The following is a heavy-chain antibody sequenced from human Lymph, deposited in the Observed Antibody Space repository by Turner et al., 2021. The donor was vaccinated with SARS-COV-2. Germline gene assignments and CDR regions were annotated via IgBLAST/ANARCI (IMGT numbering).Heavy chain of an antibody. CDR2: ISTTSSYI. J-gene: IGHJ4*02. Sequence: EVQLVESGGGLVKPGGSLRLSCAASGFTSSSYSMNWVRRAPGRGLEWVSSISTTSSYIYYADAVKGRFTISRDNAKNSLYLQMSSLRAEDTAVYYCARAAHMDYWGQGTLVTVSS. CDR1: GFTSSSYS. V-gene: IGHV3-21*02. CDR3: ARAAHMDY. D-gene: IGHD2-21*01.